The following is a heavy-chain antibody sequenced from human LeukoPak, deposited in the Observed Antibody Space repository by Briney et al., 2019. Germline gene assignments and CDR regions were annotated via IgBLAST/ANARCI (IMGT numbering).Heavy chain of an antibody. J-gene: IGHJ4*02. CDR1: GGSVGSGGYY. V-gene: IGHV4-61*08. D-gene: IGHD1-26*01. Sequence: SETLSLTCTVSGGSVGSGGYYWSWIRQPPGGGLEWIGDIYYIRNTNYNPSLKSRVTMSLDPSKNQCSLKLNSVTAADTAVYYCARTQSQSGSYRYYFAYWGQGTLVTVSS. CDR2: IYYIRNT. CDR3: ARTQSQSGSYRYYFAY.